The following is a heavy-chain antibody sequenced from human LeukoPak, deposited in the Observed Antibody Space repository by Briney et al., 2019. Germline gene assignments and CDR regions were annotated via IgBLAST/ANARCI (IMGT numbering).Heavy chain of an antibody. V-gene: IGHV1-8*03. CDR2: MNPNSGNT. CDR3: ARGTSMQNSLDY. D-gene: IGHD2-8*01. Sequence: ASVKVSCKASGYTFTSYDINWVRQATGQGLEWMGWMNPNSGNTGYAQKFQGRVTITRNTSISTAYMELSSLRSEDTAVYYCARGTSMQNSLDYWGQGTLVTVSS. J-gene: IGHJ4*02. CDR1: GYTFTSYD.